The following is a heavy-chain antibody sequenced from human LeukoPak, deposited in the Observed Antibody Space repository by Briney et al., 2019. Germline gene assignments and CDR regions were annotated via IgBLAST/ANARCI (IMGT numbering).Heavy chain of an antibody. D-gene: IGHD4-23*01. CDR2: INHSRST. J-gene: IGHJ4*02. CDR3: ARGSDYGGNPVGSYFDY. CDR1: GGSFSGYY. V-gene: IGHV4-34*01. Sequence: SESLSLTCAVYGGSFSGYYWSWVRQPPGKGRGWVGEINHSRSTNDNPSLKSRVTISVETSKNQFSLKLSSVTAAETAVYYCARGSDYGGNPVGSYFDYWRQGTLVTVSS.